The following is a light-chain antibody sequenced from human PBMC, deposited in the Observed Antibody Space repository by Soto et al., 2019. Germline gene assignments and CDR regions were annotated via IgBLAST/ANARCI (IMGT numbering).Light chain of an antibody. J-gene: IGKJ1*01. Sequence: MVMTQSPVTLSVSPGESATLSCRASQSVISNLAWYQQKPGQAPRKLIYGASTRATDIPDRFRCSGSGTEFTLSISRLQSEDFAVYYCEQYRHWPRTFGQGTKV. V-gene: IGKV3-15*01. CDR1: QSVISN. CDR3: EQYRHWPRT. CDR2: GAS.